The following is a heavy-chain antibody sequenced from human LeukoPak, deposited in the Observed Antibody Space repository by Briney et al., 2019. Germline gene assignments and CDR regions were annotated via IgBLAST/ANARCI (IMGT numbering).Heavy chain of an antibody. CDR2: FDPEDGEI. D-gene: IGHD5-18*01. J-gene: IGHJ4*02. CDR1: GGTFSSYA. CDR3: ATDLIVVDTIMVDY. V-gene: IGHV1-24*01. Sequence: ASVKVSCKASGGTFSSYAISWVRQAPGQGLEWMGGFDPEDGEIIYAQKFQGRVTMTEDTSTDTAYMELSSLRSEDTAVYYCATDLIVVDTIMVDYWGQGTLVTVSS.